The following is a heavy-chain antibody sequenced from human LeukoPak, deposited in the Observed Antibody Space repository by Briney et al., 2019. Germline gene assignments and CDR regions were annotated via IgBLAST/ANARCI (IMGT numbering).Heavy chain of an antibody. CDR2: ISDSGDIT. Sequence: GGSLRLSCPASGFTFSSYAMSWVRQAPGKGLEWVSGISDSGDITYYADSVKGRFTISRDNSKNTLYVQMNSLRVEDTAVYYCAKDRRGGSYYAATLDTWGQGTMVTVSS. V-gene: IGHV3-23*01. CDR1: GFTFSSYA. D-gene: IGHD1-26*01. J-gene: IGHJ3*02. CDR3: AKDRRGGSYYAATLDT.